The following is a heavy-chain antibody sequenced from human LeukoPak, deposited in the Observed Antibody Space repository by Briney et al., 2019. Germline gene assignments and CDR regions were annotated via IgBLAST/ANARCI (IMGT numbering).Heavy chain of an antibody. V-gene: IGHV4-39*02. J-gene: IGHJ4*02. CDR2: IYYSGST. CDR3: ARDEDDSSGGY. Sequence: SETLSLTCTVSGGSISSSSYYWGWIRQPPGKGLEWIGSIYYSGSTYYNPSLKSRVTISVDTSKNQFSLKLSSVTAADTAVYYCARDEDDSSGGYWGQGTLVTVSS. CDR1: GGSISSSSYY. D-gene: IGHD3-22*01.